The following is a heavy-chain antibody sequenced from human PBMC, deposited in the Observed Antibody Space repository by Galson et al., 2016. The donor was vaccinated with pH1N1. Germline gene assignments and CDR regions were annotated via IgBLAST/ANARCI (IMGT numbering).Heavy chain of an antibody. CDR2: SRPYTGNT. Sequence: SVKVSCKASGYTFSSYGISWVRQAPGQGLEWMGWSRPYTGNTNHVQKFQGRVTMTTDTSTSTAYMELRSLTSDDTAVYYCARDPHYYCSGSWGEDALDFWGQGTMVTVSS. V-gene: IGHV1-18*01. CDR1: GYTFSSYG. D-gene: IGHD3-10*01. J-gene: IGHJ3*01. CDR3: ARDPHYYCSGSWGEDALDF.